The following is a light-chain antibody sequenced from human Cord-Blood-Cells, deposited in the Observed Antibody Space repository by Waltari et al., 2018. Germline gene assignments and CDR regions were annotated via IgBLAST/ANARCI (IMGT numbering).Light chain of an antibody. J-gene: IGKJ1*01. Sequence: DIVMTQSPLSLPVTPGEPASLSCRSSQSLLHSNGYNYLDWYLQNPGQSPQLMIYLGSNRASGVPDRFSGSGSGTDFTLKISRVEAEDVGVYYCMQALQTPTFGQGTKVEIK. V-gene: IGKV2-28*01. CDR2: LGS. CDR3: MQALQTPT. CDR1: QSLLHSNGYNY.